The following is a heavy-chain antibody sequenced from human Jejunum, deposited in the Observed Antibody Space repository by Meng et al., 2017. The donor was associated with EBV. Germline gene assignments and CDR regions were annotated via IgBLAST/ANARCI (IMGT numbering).Heavy chain of an antibody. CDR3: AKLTRA. Sequence: EVQLVESGGGLVQPGGSLSLSCAASGFTFNSHTMSWVRQAPGKGLEWVSAITDSGGNTYYTDSVKGRFTISRDNSKNTLYLQMNSLRAEDTAVYYCAKLTRAWGQGTLVTVSS. V-gene: IGHV3-23*04. CDR2: ITDSGGNT. CDR1: GFTFNSHT. J-gene: IGHJ5*02.